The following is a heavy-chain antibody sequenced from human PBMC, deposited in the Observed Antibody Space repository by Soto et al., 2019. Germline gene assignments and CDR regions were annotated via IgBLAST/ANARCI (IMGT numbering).Heavy chain of an antibody. V-gene: IGHV3-20*04. CDR1: GFIFGAHA. Sequence: GGSLRLSCAASGFIFGAHAMSWVRQAPGKGLEWVSAINWIGGSTNYADSMKGRFTISRDNAKNSLYLQMSSLRAEDTALYYCLIHGGNPDLYFDYWGQGIPVNVS. CDR2: INWIGGST. J-gene: IGHJ4*02. D-gene: IGHD3-16*01. CDR3: LIHGGNPDLYFDY.